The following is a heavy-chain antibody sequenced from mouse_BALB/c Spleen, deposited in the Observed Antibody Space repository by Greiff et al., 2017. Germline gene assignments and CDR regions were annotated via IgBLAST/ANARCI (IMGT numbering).Heavy chain of an antibody. V-gene: IGHV5-17*02. J-gene: IGHJ1*01. CDR1: GFTFSSFG. CDR3: ARDGYYPYWYFDV. Sequence: EVQLQQSGGGLVQPGGSRKLSCAASGFTFSSFGMHWVRQAPEKGLEWVAYISSGSSTIYYAGTVKGRFTISRDNPKNTLFLQMTSLRSEDTAMYYCARDGYYPYWYFDVWGAGTTVTVSS. D-gene: IGHD2-3*01. CDR2: ISSGSSTI.